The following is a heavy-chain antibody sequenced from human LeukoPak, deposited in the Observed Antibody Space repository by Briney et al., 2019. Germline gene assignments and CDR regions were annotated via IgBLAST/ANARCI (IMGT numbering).Heavy chain of an antibody. CDR2: ISAYNGNT. Sequence: HWASVKVSCKASGFTFTDYYMHWVRQAPGQGLEWMGWISAYNGNTNYAQKLQGRVTMTTDTSTSTAYMEPRSLRSDDTAVYYCARDLLVGGYPTHDYWGQGTLVTVSS. V-gene: IGHV1-18*04. J-gene: IGHJ4*02. CDR1: GFTFTDYY. CDR3: ARDLLVGGYPTHDY. D-gene: IGHD3-22*01.